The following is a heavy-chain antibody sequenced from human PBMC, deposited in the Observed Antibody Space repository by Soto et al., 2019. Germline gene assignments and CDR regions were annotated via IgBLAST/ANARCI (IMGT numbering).Heavy chain of an antibody. V-gene: IGHV1-18*01. CDR1: GYIFVHYG. J-gene: IGHJ6*02. CDR2: ISLYTGNT. D-gene: IGHD3-16*01. Sequence: QVQLVQSGDEVKKPGASVKVSCKASGYIFVHYGIAWVRQAPGQGLEWMGWISLYTGNTHSASKVQGRLTMTTDTSTSTAYMDLGSLTSDDTAVYYCVMVDNYVTPTPQDVWGHGTTVTVSS. CDR3: VMVDNYVTPTPQDV.